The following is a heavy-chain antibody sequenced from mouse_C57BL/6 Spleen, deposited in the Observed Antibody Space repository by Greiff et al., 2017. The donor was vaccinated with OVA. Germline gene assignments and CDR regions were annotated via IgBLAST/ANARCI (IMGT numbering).Heavy chain of an antibody. Sequence: VQLQQSGPGLVKPSQSLSLTCSVTGYSITSGYYWNWIRQFPGNKMEWMGYISYDGSNNYNPSLKNRISITRDTSKNQFFLKLNSVTTEDTATYYCARGLSYAMDYWGQGTSVTVSS. CDR2: ISYDGSN. V-gene: IGHV3-6*01. CDR1: GYSITSGYY. CDR3: ARGLSYAMDY. J-gene: IGHJ4*01. D-gene: IGHD1-1*02.